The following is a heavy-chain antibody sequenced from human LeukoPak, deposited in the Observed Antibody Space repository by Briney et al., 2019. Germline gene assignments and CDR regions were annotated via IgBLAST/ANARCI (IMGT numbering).Heavy chain of an antibody. Sequence: PSETLSLTCTVSGGSISSYYWSWMRQPAGKGLEGIGRIYTSGSTNYNPSLKSRVTMSVDTSKNQFSLKLSSVTAADTAVYYCARDDSGGYEGPWFDPWGQGTLVTVSS. CDR1: GGSISSYY. D-gene: IGHD5-12*01. CDR3: ARDDSGGYEGPWFDP. CDR2: IYTSGST. J-gene: IGHJ5*02. V-gene: IGHV4-4*07.